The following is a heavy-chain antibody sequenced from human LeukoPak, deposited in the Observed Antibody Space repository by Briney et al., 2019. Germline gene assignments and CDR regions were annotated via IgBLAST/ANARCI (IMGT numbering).Heavy chain of an antibody. V-gene: IGHV3-23*01. J-gene: IGHJ5*02. CDR2: ISDSGDNT. CDR3: AKAPRSSGASENSWFDP. Sequence: GGSLRLSCAASGFTLNNAWMSWVRQAPGKGLEWVSAISDSGDNTYYADSVRGRFTISRDNSMNTLYLQMNTLRAEDTAVYYCAKAPRSSGASENSWFDPWGQGTLVTVSS. D-gene: IGHD1-26*01. CDR1: GFTLNNAW.